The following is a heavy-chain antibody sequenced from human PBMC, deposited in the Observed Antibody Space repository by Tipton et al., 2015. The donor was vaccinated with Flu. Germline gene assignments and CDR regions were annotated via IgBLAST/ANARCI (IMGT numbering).Heavy chain of an antibody. CDR3: ARRTKGTMVRGVIVNWFDP. CDR2: INHSGTT. Sequence: TLSLTCAVYGGSFSGYYWSWIRPPPGKGLEWIGEINHSGTTNYNPSLKSRVTTSVDTYKNQFSLKLSSVTAADTAVYYCARRTKGTMVRGVIVNWFDPWGQGTLVTVSS. V-gene: IGHV4-34*01. CDR1: GGSFSGYY. D-gene: IGHD3-10*01. J-gene: IGHJ5*02.